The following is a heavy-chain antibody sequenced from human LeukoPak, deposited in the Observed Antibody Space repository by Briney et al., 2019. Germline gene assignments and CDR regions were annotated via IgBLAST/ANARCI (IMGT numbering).Heavy chain of an antibody. CDR1: GGSISSSSHY. CDR2: IYYTGST. J-gene: IGHJ5*01. Sequence: SETLSLTCSVSGGSISSSSHYWAWIRQPPGKGLEWIGTIYYTGSTYYNPSLKTRVSVFVDTSQNQFSLNLTSVTAADTAVYYCAREWFGELKGFDPWGQGTLVTVSS. CDR3: AREWFGELKGFDP. V-gene: IGHV4-39*02. D-gene: IGHD3-10*01.